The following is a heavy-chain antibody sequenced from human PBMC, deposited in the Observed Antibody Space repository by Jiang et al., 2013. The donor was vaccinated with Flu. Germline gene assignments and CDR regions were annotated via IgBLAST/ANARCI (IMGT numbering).Heavy chain of an antibody. D-gene: IGHD3-22*01. V-gene: IGHV3-48*02. Sequence: VQLLESGGGLVQPGGSLRLSCAASGFTFSSYSMNWVRQAPGKGLEWVSYISSSSSTIYYADSVRGRFTISRDNARNSLYLQMNSLRDEDTAVYYCASRLFSNYYDSSGYYSFDYWGQGTWSPSPQ. CDR1: GFTFSSYS. CDR3: ASRLFSNYYDSSGYYSFDY. CDR2: ISSSSSTI. J-gene: IGHJ4*02.